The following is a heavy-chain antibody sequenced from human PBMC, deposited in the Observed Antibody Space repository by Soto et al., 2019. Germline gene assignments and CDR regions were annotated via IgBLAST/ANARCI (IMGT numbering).Heavy chain of an antibody. CDR2: IRDSGDDS. Sequence: EAQLLESGGGWVQPGGSLRLSCAASGFTFRDYAMSWVRQAPGKGLEWVSAIRDSGDDSYYADSVKGRFSISRDNSKNTLHLQMNNLRAEYTAVYYCAKRDGHGSGYGMDVWGQGTTVTVSS. J-gene: IGHJ6*02. V-gene: IGHV3-23*01. D-gene: IGHD3-10*01. CDR1: GFTFRDYA. CDR3: AKRDGHGSGYGMDV.